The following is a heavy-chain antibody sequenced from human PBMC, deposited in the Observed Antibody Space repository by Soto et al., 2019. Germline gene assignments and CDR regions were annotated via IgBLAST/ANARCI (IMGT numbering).Heavy chain of an antibody. V-gene: IGHV1-18*01. J-gene: IGHJ4*01. CDR2: ISAHNGNT. CDR3: ARGRYGDY. CDR1: GYDFTTYG. D-gene: IGHD1-1*01. Sequence: QVHLVQSGAEVKKPGASVKVSCKGSGYDFTTYGITWVRQAPGQGLEWMAWISAHNGNTDYAQKLQGRVTVTRDTSTSTAYMELSSLRSDDTAVYYCARGRYGDYWGHGALVTVSS.